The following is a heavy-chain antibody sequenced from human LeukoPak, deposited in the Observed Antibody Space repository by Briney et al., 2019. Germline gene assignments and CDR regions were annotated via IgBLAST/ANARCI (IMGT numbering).Heavy chain of an antibody. Sequence: GGSLRLSCAASGFTFSSYGMHWVRQAPGKGLEWVAFIRYDGSNKYYADSVKGRFTISRDNSKNTLYLQMNSLRAEDTAVYYCAKGGYYYGSGSYFWGQGTLVTVSS. J-gene: IGHJ4*02. CDR2: IRYDGSNK. CDR1: GFTFSSYG. CDR3: AKGGYYYGSGSYF. D-gene: IGHD3-10*01. V-gene: IGHV3-30*02.